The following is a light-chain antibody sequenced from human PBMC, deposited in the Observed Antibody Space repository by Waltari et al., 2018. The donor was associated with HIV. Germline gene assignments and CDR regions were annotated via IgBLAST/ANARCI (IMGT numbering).Light chain of an antibody. CDR2: DTS. V-gene: IGKV3-11*01. CDR3: QQRYNWPLT. CDR1: QRVSSY. Sequence: ETVLTQSPATLSLSPGERATLSCRASQRVSSYLAWYQQRPGQAPRLLIFDTSNRATGIPAMFSGSGSVTDFTLTISSLEPEDFAVYYCQQRYNWPLTFGGGTQVGI. J-gene: IGKJ4*01.